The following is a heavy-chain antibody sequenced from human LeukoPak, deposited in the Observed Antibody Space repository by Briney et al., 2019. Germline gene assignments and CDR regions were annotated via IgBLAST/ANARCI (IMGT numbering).Heavy chain of an antibody. CDR1: GFTFSTYA. J-gene: IGHJ4*01. V-gene: IGHV3-23*01. CDR3: AKERSAGWPYDY. Sequence: GGSLRLSCAASGFTFSTYAMSWVRQAPGKGLEWVSGTSRRGDKTYYADSVKGRFTISRDNSRNTLYLQMNSLRVEDTAIYYCAKERSAGWPYDYWGHRTLVTASS. D-gene: IGHD6-19*01. CDR2: TSRRGDKT.